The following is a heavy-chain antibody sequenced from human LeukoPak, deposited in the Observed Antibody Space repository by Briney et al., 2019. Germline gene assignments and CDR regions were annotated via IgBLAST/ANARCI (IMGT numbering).Heavy chain of an antibody. CDR3: ARGTVTAPDY. V-gene: IGHV3-53*01. D-gene: IGHD4-17*01. J-gene: IGHJ4*02. CDR1: RFTVSATY. CDR2: IYTGGNT. Sequence: GGSLRLSCAASRFTVSATYMNWVRQAPGKGLEWVSIIYTGGNTYYADSVKGRFTISRDISKNTLYLQMNSLRAEDTAVYYCARGTVTAPDYWGQGTLVTVSS.